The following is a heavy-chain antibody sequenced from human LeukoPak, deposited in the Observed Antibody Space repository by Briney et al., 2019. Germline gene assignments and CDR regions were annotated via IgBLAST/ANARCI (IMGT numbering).Heavy chain of an antibody. V-gene: IGHV4-38-2*01. CDR2: IYHSGST. J-gene: IGHJ3*02. CDR3: ARPNSGSYFGAFDI. D-gene: IGHD1-26*01. CDR1: GYSISSGYY. Sequence: PSETLSLTCAVSGYSISSGYYWGWIRQPPGKGPEWIGSIYHSGSTYYNPSLKSRVTISVDTSKNQFSLKLSSVTAADTAVYYCARPNSGSYFGAFDIWGQGTMVTVSS.